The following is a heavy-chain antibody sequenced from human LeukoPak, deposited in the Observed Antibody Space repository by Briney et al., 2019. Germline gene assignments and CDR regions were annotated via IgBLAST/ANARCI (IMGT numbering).Heavy chain of an antibody. CDR1: GGSISSSSYY. V-gene: IGHV4-39*07. CDR2: IYYSGST. D-gene: IGHD3-10*01. Sequence: PSETLSLTCTVSGGSISSSSYYWGWIRQPPGKGLEWIGSIYYSGSTYYNPSLKSPVTISVDTSKNQFSLKLSSVTAADTAVYYCARDRREALLWFGELWPFDYWGQGTLVTVSS. CDR3: ARDRREALLWFGELWPFDY. J-gene: IGHJ4*02.